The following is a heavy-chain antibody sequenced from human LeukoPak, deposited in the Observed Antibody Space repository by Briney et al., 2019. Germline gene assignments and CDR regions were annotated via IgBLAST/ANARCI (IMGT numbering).Heavy chain of an antibody. J-gene: IGHJ6*02. V-gene: IGHV4-59*01. CDR2: IYYSGST. Sequence: SETLSLTCTVSGGSISSYYWSWIWQPPGKGLEWIGYIYYSGSTNYNPSLKSRVTISVDTSKNQFSLKLSSVTAADTAVYYCARAGSPRNYYGMDVWGQGTTVTVSS. CDR3: ARAGSPRNYYGMDV. CDR1: GGSISSYY. D-gene: IGHD6-13*01.